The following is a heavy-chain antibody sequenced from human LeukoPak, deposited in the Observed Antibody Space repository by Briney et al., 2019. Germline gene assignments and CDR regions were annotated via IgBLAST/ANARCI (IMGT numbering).Heavy chain of an antibody. CDR2: IKSKTDGGTT. CDR1: GFTFSNAW. D-gene: IGHD3-10*01. Sequence: PGGSLRLSCAASGFTFSNAWMSWVRQAPGKGLEWVVRIKSKTDGGTTDYAAPVEGRFSILRDGSKNTLCLQMNTLRTEDTAVYYCTPDPHVLLWFGESEGYFQHWGQGTLVTVSS. J-gene: IGHJ1*01. CDR3: TPDPHVLLWFGESEGYFQH. V-gene: IGHV3-15*01.